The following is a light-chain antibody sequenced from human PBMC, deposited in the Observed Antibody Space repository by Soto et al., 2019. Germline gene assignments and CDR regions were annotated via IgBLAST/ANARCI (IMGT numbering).Light chain of an antibody. CDR3: QVWDSDSEHYV. J-gene: IGLJ1*01. CDR2: DDA. Sequence: SYDLTQPSSLSVAPGQTARIPFGGDNIGTKSVHWYRQRPGQAPVLVVYDDASRPSGTPDRVSGSNSGNTATLTISRVEAGDEADYYCQVWDSDSEHYVFGGGTKSPS. CDR1: NIGTKS. V-gene: IGLV3-21*02.